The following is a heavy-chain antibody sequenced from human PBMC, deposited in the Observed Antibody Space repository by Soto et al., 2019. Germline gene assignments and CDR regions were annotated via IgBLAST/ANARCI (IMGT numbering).Heavy chain of an antibody. Sequence: SSETLSLSCAVYGGSFSGYYWTWIRQPPGTGLEWIGEINHSGSTNYNPSLKSRVTISVDTSKNQFSLKLTSVTAADTAVYYCARDKITGLFDYWGQGTLVTVSS. CDR2: INHSGST. CDR1: GGSFSGYY. J-gene: IGHJ4*02. V-gene: IGHV4-34*01. CDR3: ARDKITGLFDY. D-gene: IGHD2-8*02.